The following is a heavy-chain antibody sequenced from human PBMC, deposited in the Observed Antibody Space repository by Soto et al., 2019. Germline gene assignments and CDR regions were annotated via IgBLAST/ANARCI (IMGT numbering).Heavy chain of an antibody. D-gene: IGHD6-13*01. CDR3: ARKGGYSSSWFPNWFDP. CDR2: IYYSGST. Sequence: SETLSLTCTVSGDSISSGDYYWSWIRQSPGKGLEWIGYIYYSGSTYYKPSLKSRVTISVDTSKNQFSLKLSSVTAADTAVYYCARKGGYSSSWFPNWFDPWGQGTLATV. CDR1: GDSISSGDYY. J-gene: IGHJ5*02. V-gene: IGHV4-30-4*01.